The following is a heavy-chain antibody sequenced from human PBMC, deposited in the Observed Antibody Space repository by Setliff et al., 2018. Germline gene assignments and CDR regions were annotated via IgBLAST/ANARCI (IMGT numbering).Heavy chain of an antibody. J-gene: IGHJ4*02. D-gene: IGHD5-12*01. Sequence: GASVNVSCKTSGYNFITFGVSWVRQAPGQGLEWMGWISPYNGNTNYAQRFQGRVTMTSDTSTTTVYMELTSLKSDDTAVYYCVRGPGPSVVVAMPFDRWGQGTLVTVSS. CDR2: ISPYNGNT. CDR1: GYNFITFG. V-gene: IGHV1-18*01. CDR3: VRGPGPSVVVAMPFDR.